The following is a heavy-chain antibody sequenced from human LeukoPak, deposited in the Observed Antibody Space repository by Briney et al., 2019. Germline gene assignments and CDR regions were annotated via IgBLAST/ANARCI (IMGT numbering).Heavy chain of an antibody. CDR2: IIPIFGTA. CDR1: GGTFNSYA. D-gene: IGHD1-26*01. Sequence: SVKVSCKASGGTFNSYAISWVRQAPGQGLEWMGGIIPIFGTANYAQKFQGRVTMTRDTSTNTDYMELSSLRSEDTAVYYCARDNSYSDSSWWFDPWGQGALVTVSS. CDR3: ARDNSYSDSSWWFDP. V-gene: IGHV1-69*05. J-gene: IGHJ5*02.